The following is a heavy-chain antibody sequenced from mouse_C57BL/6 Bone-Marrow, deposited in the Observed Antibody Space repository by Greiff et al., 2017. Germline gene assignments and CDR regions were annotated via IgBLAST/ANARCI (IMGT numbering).Heavy chain of an antibody. CDR1: GYTFTSYW. J-gene: IGHJ1*03. Sequence: EVQLQQSGTVLARPGASVKMSCKTSGYTFTSYWMHWVKQRPGQGLEWIGAIYPGNSDTSYNQKFKGKAKLTAVTSASTAYMELSSLTNEDSAVYYCTRDIITTVVSDWYFDVWGTGTTVTVSS. CDR2: IYPGNSDT. D-gene: IGHD1-1*01. CDR3: TRDIITTVVSDWYFDV. V-gene: IGHV1-5*01.